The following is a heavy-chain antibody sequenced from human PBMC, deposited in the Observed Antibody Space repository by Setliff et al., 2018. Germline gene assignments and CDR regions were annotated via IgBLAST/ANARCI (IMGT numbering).Heavy chain of an antibody. CDR3: AITMTTGVDFFDY. CDR2: ISSSGFYT. Sequence: GGSLRLSCAVSGFTFSDYYMMWIRQAPGRGLEWVSYISSSGFYTNYADSVKGRFTISRDNAKNSLYLQMNSLRAEDTAVYYCAITMTTGVDFFDYWGQGTLVTVSS. D-gene: IGHD4-17*01. V-gene: IGHV3-11*03. CDR1: GFTFSDYY. J-gene: IGHJ4*02.